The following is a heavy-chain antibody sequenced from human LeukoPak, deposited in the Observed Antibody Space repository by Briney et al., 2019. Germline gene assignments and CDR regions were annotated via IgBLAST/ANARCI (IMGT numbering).Heavy chain of an antibody. J-gene: IGHJ1*01. V-gene: IGHV3-21*01. Sequence: GGSLRLSCAASGFTFSTFGMNWVRQAPGKGLEWVSSISGSSSYIYYADSVKGRFIISRDNAKNSLYLQMNSLRAEDTAVYYCTYGSGSYPEYFQHWGQGTLVTVSS. D-gene: IGHD3-10*01. CDR3: TYGSGSYPEYFQH. CDR1: GFTFSTFG. CDR2: ISGSSSYI.